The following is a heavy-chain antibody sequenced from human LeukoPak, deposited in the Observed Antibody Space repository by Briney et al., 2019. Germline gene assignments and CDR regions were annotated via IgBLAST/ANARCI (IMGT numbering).Heavy chain of an antibody. V-gene: IGHV3-23*01. CDR2: ISGSGGNT. D-gene: IGHD6-13*01. Sequence: QSGGSLRLSCAASGFTFSNYAMSWVRQAPGKGLEWVSAISGSGGNTYYADSMKGRFTISRDNSKNTLYLQMNSLRAEDTAVYYCARDFSSSSWYTGVYGMDVWGQGTTVTVSS. J-gene: IGHJ6*02. CDR3: ARDFSSSSWYTGVYGMDV. CDR1: GFTFSNYA.